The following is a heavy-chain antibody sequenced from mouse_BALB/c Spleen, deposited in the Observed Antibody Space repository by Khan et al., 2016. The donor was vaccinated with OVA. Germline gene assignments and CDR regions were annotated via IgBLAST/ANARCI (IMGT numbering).Heavy chain of an antibody. V-gene: IGHV1S137*01. D-gene: IGHD3-1*01. J-gene: IGHJ3*01. CDR2: ISTYYGDV. CDR3: HRGGGGNRFAY. Sequence: QVQLKQSGAELVRPGVSVKISCKGSGYTFTDFTMHWVKQSHAKSLEWIGVISTYYGDVTYNQKFKGKATMTVDKSSSTAYMELARLTSEDSAIXSWHRGGGGNRFAYWGQGTLVTVSA. CDR1: GYTFTDFT.